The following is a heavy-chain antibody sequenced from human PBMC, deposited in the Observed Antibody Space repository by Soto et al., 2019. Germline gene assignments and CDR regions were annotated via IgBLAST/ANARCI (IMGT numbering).Heavy chain of an antibody. Sequence: GSLRLSCASSGFTFISYAMSWVRQAPGKGLEWVSGISGSGGSTYYADSVKGRFTISVDTSKNQFSLEVSSVAAADTAIYYCARLDYSGLGSKYFYYMDVWGKGTTVTVSS. J-gene: IGHJ6*03. CDR3: ARLDYSGLGSKYFYYMDV. CDR1: GFTFISYA. D-gene: IGHD4-4*01. CDR2: ISGSGGST. V-gene: IGHV3-23*01.